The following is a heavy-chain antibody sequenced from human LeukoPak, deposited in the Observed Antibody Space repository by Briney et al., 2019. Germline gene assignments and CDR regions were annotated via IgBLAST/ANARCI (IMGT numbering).Heavy chain of an antibody. Sequence: GGSLRLSCAASGFTFSSYAMSWVRQAPGKGLEWVSTISGSGGSTYYADSVKGRFTISRDNSKNTLYLRMNSLRAEDTAVYYCAKVGYGDIRYYFDYWGQGTLVTVSS. J-gene: IGHJ4*02. V-gene: IGHV3-23*01. D-gene: IGHD4-17*01. CDR3: AKVGYGDIRYYFDY. CDR2: ISGSGGST. CDR1: GFTFSSYA.